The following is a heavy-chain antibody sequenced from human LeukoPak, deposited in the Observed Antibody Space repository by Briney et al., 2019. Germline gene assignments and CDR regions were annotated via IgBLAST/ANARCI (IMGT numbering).Heavy chain of an antibody. Sequence: GGSLRLSCAASGFTFSSYSMNWVRQAPGKGLEWVSSISSSSSYIYYADSVKGRFTISRDNAKNSLYLQMNSLRAEDAAVYYCARDLGVPLYYFDYWGQGTLVTVSS. J-gene: IGHJ4*02. CDR3: ARDLGVPLYYFDY. CDR1: GFTFSSYS. CDR2: ISSSSSYI. V-gene: IGHV3-21*01.